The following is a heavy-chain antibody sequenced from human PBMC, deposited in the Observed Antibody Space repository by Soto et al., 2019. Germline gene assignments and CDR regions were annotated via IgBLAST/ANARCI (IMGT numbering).Heavy chain of an antibody. Sequence: GASVKVSCKASGYTFTSYGISWVRQAPGQGLEWMGWISAYNGNTNYAQKLQGRVTMTTDTSTSTAYMELRSLRSDDTAVYYCAREIRDSSSWSPRGDFDPWGQGTLVTVSS. D-gene: IGHD6-13*01. J-gene: IGHJ5*02. CDR2: ISAYNGNT. CDR3: AREIRDSSSWSPRGDFDP. V-gene: IGHV1-18*04. CDR1: GYTFTSYG.